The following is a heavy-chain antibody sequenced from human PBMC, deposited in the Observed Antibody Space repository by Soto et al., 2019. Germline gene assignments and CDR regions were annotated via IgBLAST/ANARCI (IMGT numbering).Heavy chain of an antibody. CDR1: GYTFTSYY. CDR3: ARDQGYDSSGYYSDY. CDR2: INPSGGST. J-gene: IGHJ4*02. V-gene: IGHV1-46*01. D-gene: IGHD3-22*01. Sequence: ASVKVSCKASGYTFTSYYMHWVRQAPGQGLEWMGIINPSGGSTSYAQKFQGRVTMTRDTPTSTVYMELSSLRSEDTAVYYCARDQGYDSSGYYSDYWGQGTLVTVSS.